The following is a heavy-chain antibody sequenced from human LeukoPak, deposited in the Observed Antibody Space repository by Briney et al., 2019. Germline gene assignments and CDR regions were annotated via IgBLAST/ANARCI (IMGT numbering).Heavy chain of an antibody. CDR3: ARSGGTWIYNY. CDR1: GFTFSSHD. CDR2: IRYDGTKK. V-gene: IGHV3-30*02. D-gene: IGHD1-7*01. J-gene: IGHJ4*02. Sequence: GGSLRLSCVASGFTFSSHDMHWVRQAPGKGLEWLSLIRYDGTKKYTDSLEGRFTISRDNSKNTLYLEVNSLRAGDAAVYYCARSGGTWIYNYWGQGTLVTVSS.